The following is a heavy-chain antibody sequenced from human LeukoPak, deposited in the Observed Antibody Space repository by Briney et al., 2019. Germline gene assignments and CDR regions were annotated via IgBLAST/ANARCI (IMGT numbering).Heavy chain of an antibody. Sequence: SETLSLTCTVSGGXISSYYCSWIRQPPGKGLEWIGYIYYSGSTNYNPSLKSRVTISVDTSKNQFSLKLSSVTAADTAVYYCARHKSQGARIAVAGDFDYWGQGTLVTVSS. CDR2: IYYSGST. CDR1: GGXISSYY. V-gene: IGHV4-59*08. J-gene: IGHJ4*02. CDR3: ARHKSQGARIAVAGDFDY. D-gene: IGHD6-19*01.